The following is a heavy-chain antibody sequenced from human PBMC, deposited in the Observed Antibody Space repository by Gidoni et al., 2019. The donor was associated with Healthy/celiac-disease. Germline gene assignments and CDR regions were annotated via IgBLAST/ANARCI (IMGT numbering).Heavy chain of an antibody. Sequence: EVQLVESGGGLVQPGGSLRLSCAASGFTFRSYSMNWVRQAPGKGLEWVSYISSSSSTIYYADSVKGRFTISRDNAKNSLYLQMNSLRAEDTAVYYCARDRMTAAGNAFDIWGQGTMVTVSS. D-gene: IGHD6-13*01. CDR1: GFTFRSYS. J-gene: IGHJ3*02. CDR2: ISSSSSTI. CDR3: ARDRMTAAGNAFDI. V-gene: IGHV3-48*01.